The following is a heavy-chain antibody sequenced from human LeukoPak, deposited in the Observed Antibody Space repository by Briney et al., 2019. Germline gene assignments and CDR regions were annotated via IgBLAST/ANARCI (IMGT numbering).Heavy chain of an antibody. D-gene: IGHD3-22*01. CDR2: ISWNSGSI. J-gene: IGHJ4*02. V-gene: IGHV3-9*03. CDR3: VKSIYYDSSGPFDY. Sequence: PGRSLRLSCAASGFTFDDYAMHWVRQAPGKGLGWVSGISWNSGSIGYADSVKGRFTISRDNAKNSLYLQMNSLRPEDMALYSCVKSIYYDSSGPFDYWGQGTLVTVSS. CDR1: GFTFDDYA.